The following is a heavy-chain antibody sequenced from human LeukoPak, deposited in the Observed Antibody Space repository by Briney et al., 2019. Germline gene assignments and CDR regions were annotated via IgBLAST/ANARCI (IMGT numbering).Heavy chain of an antibody. D-gene: IGHD3-3*01. CDR3: ARRGQRYDFRSGPSNAFHI. CDR1: GFTFTSYE. Sequence: GGSLSPSFTATGFTFTSYEMNWTRKTPGKGLKSVSYISISGSTIYYADSVKARFTISRDNAKHPLYLQMNSLRAEDTAVYYCARRGQRYDFRSGPSNAFHIWGQGTMVTVSS. CDR2: ISISGSTI. J-gene: IGHJ3*02. V-gene: IGHV3-48*03.